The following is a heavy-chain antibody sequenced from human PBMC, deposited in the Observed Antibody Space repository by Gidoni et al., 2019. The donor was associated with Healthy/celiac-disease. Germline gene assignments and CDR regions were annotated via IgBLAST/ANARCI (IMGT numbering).Heavy chain of an antibody. V-gene: IGHV1-46*01. CDR3: ARVPHEATPRTYYFDY. D-gene: IGHD5-12*01. Sequence: QVQLVQSGAEVKKPGAAVKVSCKASGYTFTSYYVHWVRQAPGQGLEWMGIINPSGGSTSYAQKFQGRVTMTRDTSTSTVYMELSSLRSEDTAVYYCARVPHEATPRTYYFDYWGQGTLVTVSS. CDR2: INPSGGST. CDR1: GYTFTSYY. J-gene: IGHJ4*02.